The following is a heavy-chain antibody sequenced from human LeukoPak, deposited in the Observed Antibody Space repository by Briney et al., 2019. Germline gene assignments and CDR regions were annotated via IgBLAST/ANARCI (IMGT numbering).Heavy chain of an antibody. D-gene: IGHD6-13*01. J-gene: IGHJ5*02. Sequence: PGGSLRLSCEGSGFTFGDYGVGWFRQAPGKGLQWVTSIRSSTYGGSTEYVPSVKGRFTISRDDSNSIAYLQMNSLKAEDTAIYYCARVSRGGITASWFDPWGQGTLVTVSS. CDR3: ARVSRGGITASWFDP. V-gene: IGHV3-49*03. CDR2: IRSSTYGGST. CDR1: GFTFGDYG.